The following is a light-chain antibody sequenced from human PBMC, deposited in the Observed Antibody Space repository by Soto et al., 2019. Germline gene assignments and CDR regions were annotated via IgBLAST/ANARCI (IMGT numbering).Light chain of an antibody. J-gene: IGLJ1*01. Sequence: QSALTQPRSVSGSPGQSVTISCTGTSSDVGGYNYVSWYQQHPGKAPRLMIYDVSNRPSGASNRFSGSKSGNTASLTISGLQAEDEADYYCSSFTNTYSYVFGTGTKLTVL. V-gene: IGLV2-11*01. CDR3: SSFTNTYSYV. CDR1: SSDVGGYNY. CDR2: DVS.